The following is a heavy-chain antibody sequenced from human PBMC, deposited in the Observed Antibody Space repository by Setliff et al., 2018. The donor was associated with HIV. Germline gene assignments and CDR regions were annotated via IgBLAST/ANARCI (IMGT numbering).Heavy chain of an antibody. CDR3: ARRGRTGNSYVLSWFDP. CDR1: GGSISSSNW. J-gene: IGHJ5*02. CDR2: IFYSGRS. Sequence: SETLSLTCAVSGGSISSSNWWSWVRQPPGKGLEWIGEIFYSGRSMYNPSLRSRVTISVDTSKNQLSLSVTSVTAADTAVYYCARRGRTGNSYVLSWFDPWGQGTLVTVSS. D-gene: IGHD3-10*02. V-gene: IGHV4-4*02.